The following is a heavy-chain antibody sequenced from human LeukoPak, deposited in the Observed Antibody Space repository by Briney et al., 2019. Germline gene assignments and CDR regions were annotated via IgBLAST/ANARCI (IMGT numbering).Heavy chain of an antibody. CDR1: GYTLTELS. CDR3: ARSSSWYLHFDY. Sequence: ASVKVSCKVSGYTLTELSMHWVRQAPGKGLEWMGGFDPEDGETIYAQKFQGRVTITRDTSASTAYMELSSLRSEDTAVYYCARSSSWYLHFDYWGQGTLVTVSS. J-gene: IGHJ4*02. V-gene: IGHV1-24*01. D-gene: IGHD6-13*01. CDR2: FDPEDGET.